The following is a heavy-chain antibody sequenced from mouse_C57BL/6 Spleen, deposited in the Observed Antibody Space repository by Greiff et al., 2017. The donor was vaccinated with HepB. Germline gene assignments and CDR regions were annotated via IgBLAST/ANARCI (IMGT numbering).Heavy chain of an antibody. CDR1: GYAFSSSW. J-gene: IGHJ3*01. CDR3: ARSIYYPSWFAY. D-gene: IGHD2-1*01. CDR2: IYPGDGDT. Sequence: QVQLQQSGPELVKPGASVKISCKASGYAFSSSWMNWVKQRPGKGLEWIGRIYPGDGDTNYNGKFKGKATLTADKSSSTAYMQLISLTSEDSAVYFCARSIYYPSWFAYWGQGTLVTVSA. V-gene: IGHV1-82*01.